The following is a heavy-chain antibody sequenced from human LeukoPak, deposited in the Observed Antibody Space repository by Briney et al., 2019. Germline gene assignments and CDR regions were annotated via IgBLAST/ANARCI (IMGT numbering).Heavy chain of an antibody. Sequence: ASVKVSCKASGYSFTAYYMHWVRQAPGQGLEWMGWINPNSGGTNYAQKFQGRVTMTRDTSITTAYMELSRLRSDDTGVYYCVRDLVTSGPNHWGQGTMVTVSS. CDR1: GYSFTAYY. V-gene: IGHV1-2*02. D-gene: IGHD4-17*01. CDR2: INPNSGGT. CDR3: VRDLVTSGPNH. J-gene: IGHJ3*01.